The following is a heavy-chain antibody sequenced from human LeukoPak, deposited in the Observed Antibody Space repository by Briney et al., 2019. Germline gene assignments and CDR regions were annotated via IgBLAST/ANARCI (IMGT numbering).Heavy chain of an antibody. CDR3: ARDLYSSGWYDEPFYYYYMDV. Sequence: ASVKVSCKASGYTFTGYYMHWVRQAPGQGLEWMGIINPSGGSTSYAQKFQGRVTMTRDTSTSTVYMELSSLRSEDTAVYYCARDLYSSGWYDEPFYYYYMDVWGKGTTVTVSS. CDR2: INPSGGST. CDR1: GYTFTGYY. D-gene: IGHD6-19*01. V-gene: IGHV1-46*01. J-gene: IGHJ6*03.